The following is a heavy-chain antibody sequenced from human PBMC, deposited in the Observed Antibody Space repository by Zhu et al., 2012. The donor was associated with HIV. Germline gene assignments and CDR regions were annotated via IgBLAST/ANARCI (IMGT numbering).Heavy chain of an antibody. CDR3: ARWSYYDSSGYYLFDY. CDR2: IYHSGST. D-gene: IGHD3-22*01. CDR1: GYSISSGYY. J-gene: IGHJ4*02. V-gene: IGHV4-38-2*01. Sequence: QVQLQESGPGLVKPSETLSLTCAVSGYSISSGYYWGWIRQPPGKGLEWIGSIYHSGSTYYNPSLKSRVTISVDTSKNQFSLKLSSVTAADTAVYYCARWSYYDSSGYYLFDYWGQGTLVTVSS.